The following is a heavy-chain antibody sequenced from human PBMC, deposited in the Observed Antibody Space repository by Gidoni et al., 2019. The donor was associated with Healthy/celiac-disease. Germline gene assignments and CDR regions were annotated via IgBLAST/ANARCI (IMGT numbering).Heavy chain of an antibody. V-gene: IGHV1-69*04. J-gene: IGHJ6*02. Sequence: QVQLVQSGAEVKKPGSSVKVSCKASGGTFSSYAISWVRQAPGQGLEWMGRIIPILGIANYAQKFQGRVTITADKSTSTAYMELSSLRSEDTAVYYCASYMSAFYYYYGMDVWGQGTTVTVSS. CDR1: GGTFSSYA. D-gene: IGHD4-4*01. CDR2: IIPILGIA. CDR3: ASYMSAFYYYYGMDV.